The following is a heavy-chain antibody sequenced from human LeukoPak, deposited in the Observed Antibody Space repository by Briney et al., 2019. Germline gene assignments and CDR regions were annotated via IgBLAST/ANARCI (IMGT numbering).Heavy chain of an antibody. CDR3: ARVPWMGATYYFDY. D-gene: IGHD1-26*01. CDR2: IIPIFGTA. J-gene: IGHJ4*02. V-gene: IGHV1-69*05. Sequence: ASVKVSCKASGGTFSSYAISWVRQAPGQGLEWMGGIIPIFGTANYAQKFQGRVTITTDESTSTAYMELSSLRSEDTAVYYCARVPWMGATYYFDYWGQGTLVTASS. CDR1: GGTFSSYA.